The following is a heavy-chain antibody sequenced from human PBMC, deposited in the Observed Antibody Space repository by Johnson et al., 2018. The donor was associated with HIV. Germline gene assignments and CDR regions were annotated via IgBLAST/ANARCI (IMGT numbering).Heavy chain of an antibody. Sequence: QVQLVESGGGLVQPGGSLRLSCAASRLTLSDSYMSWIRQAPGKGLEWVSYISGSGNAIYYADSVRGRFTISRDNAKNSLYLQMNSLRAEDTAVYYCATTRWSDTDPFDIWGQGTMVTVSS. V-gene: IGHV3-11*04. CDR2: ISGSGNAI. CDR3: ATTRWSDTDPFDI. J-gene: IGHJ3*02. D-gene: IGHD3-3*01. CDR1: RLTLSDSY.